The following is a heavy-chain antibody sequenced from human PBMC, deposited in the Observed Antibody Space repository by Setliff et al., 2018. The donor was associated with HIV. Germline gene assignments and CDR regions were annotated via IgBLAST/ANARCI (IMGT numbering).Heavy chain of an antibody. CDR3: ARSGPRDHDFWYDQSRRYFDL. CDR2: MNPKSGNT. V-gene: IGHV1-8*03. D-gene: IGHD3-3*01. CDR1: GYTFTQSD. Sequence: KVSCKASGYTFTQSDINWVRQATGQSPEWMGWMNPKSGNTGYKQTFQDRITITRETSINTIHMELKSLTSEDTAVYYCARSGPRDHDFWYDQSRRYFDLWGRGTLVTVSS. J-gene: IGHJ2*01.